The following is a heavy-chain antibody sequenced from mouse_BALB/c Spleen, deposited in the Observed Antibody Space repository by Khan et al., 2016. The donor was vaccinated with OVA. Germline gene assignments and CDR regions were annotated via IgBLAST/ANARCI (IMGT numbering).Heavy chain of an antibody. CDR2: IDPATGNS. J-gene: IGHJ4*01. CDR3: ARTAIHYYGSYTMDY. D-gene: IGHD1-2*01. CDR1: GFNIKDTY. Sequence: EVQLQESGAELVKPGASVKLSCTASGFNIKDTYIPWIMQRPEQGLEWIGRIDPATGNSNFDPNFQGKATITADTSSNTAYLHLTGLTSEDTAVYYWARTAIHYYGSYTMDYWGHGTSVTVSS. V-gene: IGHV14-3*02.